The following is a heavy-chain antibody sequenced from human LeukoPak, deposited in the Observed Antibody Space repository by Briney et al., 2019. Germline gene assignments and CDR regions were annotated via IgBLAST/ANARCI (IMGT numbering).Heavy chain of an antibody. CDR3: ASRWELSAFDI. CDR2: ISSSGSTI. Sequence: GGSLRLSCTASGFIFSNHGMNWVRQAPGKGLEWVSYISSSGSTIYYADSVKGRFTISRDNAKNSLYLQMNSLRAEDTAVYYCASRWELSAFDIWGQGTMVTVSS. CDR1: GFIFSNHG. J-gene: IGHJ3*02. V-gene: IGHV3-48*04. D-gene: IGHD1-26*01.